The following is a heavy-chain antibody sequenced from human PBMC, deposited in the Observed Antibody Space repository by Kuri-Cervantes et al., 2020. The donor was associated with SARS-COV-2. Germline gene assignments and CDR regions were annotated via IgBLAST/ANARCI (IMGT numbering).Heavy chain of an antibody. Sequence: SETLSLTCRVSGYSISGSYYWGWIRQPPGKGQEWIGSIYHSGSTYYNPYLKSRVTTSVDTSKTQFSLRLSSLTAADTAVYYCARALKGQIDAFDIWGQGTMVTVSS. V-gene: IGHV4-38-2*02. CDR3: ARALKGQIDAFDI. CDR2: IYHSGST. CDR1: GYSISGSYY. J-gene: IGHJ3*02.